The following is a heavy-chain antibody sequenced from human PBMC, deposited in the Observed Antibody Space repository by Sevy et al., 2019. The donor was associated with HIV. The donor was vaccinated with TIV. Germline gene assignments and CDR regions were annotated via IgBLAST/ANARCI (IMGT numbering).Heavy chain of an antibody. CDR3: ATTSTPLYYYALDV. D-gene: IGHD1-26*01. V-gene: IGHV3-48*01. CDR1: GFTFSSYS. J-gene: IGHJ6*02. CDR2: MNSITSTI. Sequence: GGSLRLSCVGSGFTFSSYSMNWVRQAPGKGLEWLSYMNSITSTIYYADSVKGRFTISRDISKNTLNLEMNNLRAEDTAIYYCATTSTPLYYYALDVWGQGTTVTVSS.